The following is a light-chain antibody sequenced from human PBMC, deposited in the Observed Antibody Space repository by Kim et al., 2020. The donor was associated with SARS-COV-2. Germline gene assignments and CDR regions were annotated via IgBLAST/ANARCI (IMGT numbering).Light chain of an antibody. J-gene: IGLJ3*02. CDR2: DGT. CDR1: SSDVGDYNY. Sequence: GQSVTISCTGTSSDVGDYNYVSWYQHHPGKAPKLMIDDGTKRPSGVPDRFSGSKSGDTASLTISGLQAEDEADYHCCSYSGSYTSVFGGGTKVTVL. CDR3: CSYSGSYTSV. V-gene: IGLV2-11*01.